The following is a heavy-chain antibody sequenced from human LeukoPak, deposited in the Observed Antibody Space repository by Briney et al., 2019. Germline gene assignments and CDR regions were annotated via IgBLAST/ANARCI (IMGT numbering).Heavy chain of an antibody. Sequence: SETLSLTCTVSGGSISSSSYYWGWIRQPPGKGLEGIGSIYYSGSTYYNPSLKSRVTISVDTSKNQFSLQLSSVTAADTAVYYCARALVGLWFGELLHFDSWGQGPLVTVSS. J-gene: IGHJ4*02. D-gene: IGHD3-10*01. CDR1: GGSISSSSYY. CDR3: ARALVGLWFGELLHFDS. V-gene: IGHV4-39*07. CDR2: IYYSGST.